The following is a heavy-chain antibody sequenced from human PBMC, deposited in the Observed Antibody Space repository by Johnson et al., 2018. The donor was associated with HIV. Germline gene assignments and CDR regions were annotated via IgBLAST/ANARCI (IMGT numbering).Heavy chain of an antibody. V-gene: IGHV3-15*01. J-gene: IGHJ3*02. CDR2: IKSETDGGRI. CDR3: TTEWWSYAFDI. Sequence: EKLVESGGGVVRPGGSLRLSCAASGFTFTNAWMSWVRQAPGKGLEWVGRIKSETDGGRIDYAAPVKGRFSISRDDSKNMLYLQMNSLKTEDTAVYYCTTEWWSYAFDIWGQGTMVTVSS. CDR1: GFTFTNAW. D-gene: IGHD2-15*01.